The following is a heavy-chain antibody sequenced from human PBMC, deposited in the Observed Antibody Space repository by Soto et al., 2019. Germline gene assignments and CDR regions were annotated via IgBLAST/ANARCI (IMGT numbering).Heavy chain of an antibody. CDR1: GFSLSTSGVG. Sequence: QITLKESGPTLVKPTQTLTLTCTFSGFSLSTSGVGVGWIRQPPGKALEWLALIDWDDDKRYSPSLKSRLTSTMDTYYNQVVLTMTNLDPVDTATYYCAHILPGLRLDSGGSDWYFHLWGRGTLVTVSS. CDR3: AHILPGLRLDSGGSDWYFHL. J-gene: IGHJ2*01. CDR2: IDWDDDK. D-gene: IGHD1-1*01. V-gene: IGHV2-5*02.